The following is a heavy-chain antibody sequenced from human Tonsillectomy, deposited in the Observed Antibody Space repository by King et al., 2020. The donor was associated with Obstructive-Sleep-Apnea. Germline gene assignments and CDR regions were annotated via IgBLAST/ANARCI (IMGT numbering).Heavy chain of an antibody. CDR3: ARAEGTIAAAGTYYYYGMDV. Sequence: QVQLVQSGAEVKKPGASVKVSCKASGYTFTSYYMHWVRQAPGQGLEWMGIINPSGGSTSYAQKFQGRVTMTRDTSTSTVYMELSSLRSEDTAVYYWARAEGTIAAAGTYYYYGMDVWGQGTTVTVSS. D-gene: IGHD6-13*01. J-gene: IGHJ6*02. V-gene: IGHV1-46*01. CDR1: GYTFTSYY. CDR2: INPSGGST.